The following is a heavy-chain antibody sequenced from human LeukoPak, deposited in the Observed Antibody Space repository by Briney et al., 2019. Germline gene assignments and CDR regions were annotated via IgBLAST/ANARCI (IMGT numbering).Heavy chain of an antibody. Sequence: GGSLRLSCAASGFTFSSYGMSWVRQAPGRGLEWVSTISGGAYNSYYADSVKGRFTISRDNSANTLYLQMNSLRAEDTALYYCAKHSGSYFIYHVDSWGQGTLVTVSS. CDR2: ISGGAYNS. J-gene: IGHJ4*02. V-gene: IGHV3-23*01. D-gene: IGHD1-26*01. CDR1: GFTFSSYG. CDR3: AKHSGSYFIYHVDS.